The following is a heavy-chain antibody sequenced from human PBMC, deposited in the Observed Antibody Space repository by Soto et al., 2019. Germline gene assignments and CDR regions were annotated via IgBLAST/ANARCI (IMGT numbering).Heavy chain of an antibody. V-gene: IGHV1-2*04. CDR3: ARAGAYSSSSGDALDI. D-gene: IGHD6-6*01. CDR2: INPNSGGS. CDR1: GYTFTGYY. J-gene: IGHJ3*02. Sequence: ASVQVSCKASGYTFTGYYMHWVRQAPGQGLEWMGWINPNSGGSNYAQKFQGWVTMTMDTSSSTAYMELSRLRSDDTAVYYCARAGAYSSSSGDALDIWGQGTMVTVSS.